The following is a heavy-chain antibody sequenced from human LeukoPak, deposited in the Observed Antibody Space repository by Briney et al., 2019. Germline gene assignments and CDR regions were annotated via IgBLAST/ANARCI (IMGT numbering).Heavy chain of an antibody. CDR2: ISSSSSTI. CDR3: ALERPNWPYYFDY. J-gene: IGHJ4*02. CDR1: GFTFSSYS. V-gene: IGHV3-48*01. D-gene: IGHD1-1*01. Sequence: VGSLRLSCAASGFTFSSYSMNWVRQAPGKGLEWVSYISSSSSTIYYADSVKGRFTISRDNAKNSLYLQMNSLRAEDTAVYYCALERPNWPYYFDYWGQGTLVTVSS.